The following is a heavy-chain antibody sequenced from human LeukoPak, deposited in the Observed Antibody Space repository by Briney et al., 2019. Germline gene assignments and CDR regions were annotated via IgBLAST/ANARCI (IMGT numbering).Heavy chain of an antibody. J-gene: IGHJ3*02. CDR2: MNPNSGNT. V-gene: IGHV1-8*03. Sequence: ASVKVSCKASGYTFTSYDINWVRQATGQGLEWMGWMNPNSGNTGYAQKFQGRVTITRNTSISTAYMELSSLRSEDTAVYYCATVADFWSGYSEAFDIWGQGTMVTVSS. CDR1: GYTFTSYD. D-gene: IGHD3-3*01. CDR3: ATVADFWSGYSEAFDI.